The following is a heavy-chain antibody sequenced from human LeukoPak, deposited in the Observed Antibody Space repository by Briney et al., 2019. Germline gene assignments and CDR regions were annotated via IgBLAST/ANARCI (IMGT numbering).Heavy chain of an antibody. CDR1: GFAFSSYA. V-gene: IGHV3-33*05. D-gene: IGHD2-15*01. CDR2: ISFDGSRE. J-gene: IGHJ4*02. Sequence: GRSLRLSCAASGFAFSSYAIHWVRQAPGKGLEWVAAISFDGSREYYADSVKGRITISRDNSKNTLNLQMNSLRAEDTAVYYRARDIWEVAAGARLDYWGQGTLVTVSS. CDR3: ARDIWEVAAGARLDY.